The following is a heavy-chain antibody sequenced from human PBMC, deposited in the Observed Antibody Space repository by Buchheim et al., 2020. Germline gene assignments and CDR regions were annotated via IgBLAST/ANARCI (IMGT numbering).Heavy chain of an antibody. V-gene: IGHV3-74*01. Sequence: EVQLVESGGGLVQPGGSLRLSCAASGFTFSSYWMHWVRQAPGKGLVWVSRINSDGSSTSYADSVTGRFTISRDNAKNTLYLQMNSLRAEDTAVYYCARDGGDCSSTSCYYYYGMDVWGQGTT. CDR3: ARDGGDCSSTSCYYYYGMDV. CDR2: INSDGSST. J-gene: IGHJ6*02. CDR1: GFTFSSYW. D-gene: IGHD2-2*01.